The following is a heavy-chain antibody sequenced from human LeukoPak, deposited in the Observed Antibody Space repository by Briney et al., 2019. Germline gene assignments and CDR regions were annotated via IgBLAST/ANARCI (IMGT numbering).Heavy chain of an antibody. CDR1: GYTFTNYY. CDR2: INPSCGTT. CDR3: ARELVMVVAATGVGNWFDP. J-gene: IGHJ5*02. Sequence: GASVNVSCNASGYTFTNYYIHWMRQAPGQGLEWMGIINPSCGTTSYAQQFLGRVTMTRNTSTSTVYMELNSLKSEDTAVYYCARELVMVVAATGVGNWFDPWGQGTLVTVSS. V-gene: IGHV1-46*01. D-gene: IGHD2-15*01.